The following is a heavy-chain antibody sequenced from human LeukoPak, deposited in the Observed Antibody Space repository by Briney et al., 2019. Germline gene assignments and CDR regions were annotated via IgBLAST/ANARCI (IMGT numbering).Heavy chain of an antibody. D-gene: IGHD3-3*01. J-gene: IGHJ4*02. Sequence: GASVKVSCKTSGYTFSSFGISWVRQAPGQGLEWMGWISGNSGKTNYAQKFRGRVIMTIDILTNTAYMELWSLRPDDTAVYYCASSRITIFGVVNGDYFDYWGQGTLVTVSS. CDR3: ASSRITIFGVVNGDYFDY. CDR2: ISGNSGKT. V-gene: IGHV1-18*01. CDR1: GYTFSSFG.